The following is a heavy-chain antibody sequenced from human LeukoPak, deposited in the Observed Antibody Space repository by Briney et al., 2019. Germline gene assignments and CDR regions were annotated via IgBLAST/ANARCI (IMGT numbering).Heavy chain of an antibody. V-gene: IGHV4-59*01. D-gene: IGHD2-2*01. Sequence: SETLSLTCTVSGGSISSYYWSWIRQPPGKGLEWIGYIYYSGSTNYNPSLKSRVTISVDTSKNQFSLKLSSVTAADTAVYYCAKDTPDIVVVPAADLYFDYWGQGTLVTVSS. CDR2: IYYSGST. J-gene: IGHJ4*02. CDR3: AKDTPDIVVVPAADLYFDY. CDR1: GGSISSYY.